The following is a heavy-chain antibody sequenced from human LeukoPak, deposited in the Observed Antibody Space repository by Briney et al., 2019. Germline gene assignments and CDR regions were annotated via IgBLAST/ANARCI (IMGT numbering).Heavy chain of an antibody. Sequence: GESLRLSCVGSGFTFSRNSMSWVRQPPGKGLEWVASTRQDEREKYHADSVKGRFTISRDNAESSLYLQMNSLRAEDTAIYYCACAGVVGASTYWYFDLWGRGTRVTVSS. J-gene: IGHJ2*01. CDR2: TRQDEREK. D-gene: IGHD1-26*01. V-gene: IGHV3-7*01. CDR3: ACAGVVGASTYWYFDL. CDR1: GFTFSRNS.